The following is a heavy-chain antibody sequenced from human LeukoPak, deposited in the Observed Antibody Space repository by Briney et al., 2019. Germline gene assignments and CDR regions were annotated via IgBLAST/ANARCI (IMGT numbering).Heavy chain of an antibody. D-gene: IGHD5-18*01. V-gene: IGHV3-9*01. CDR2: ISWNSGSI. J-gene: IGHJ3*02. CDR3: AKDMGTAMVKGAFDI. CDR1: GFTFDDYV. Sequence: GGSLRLSCAASGFTFDDYVMHWVRQAPGKGLEWVSGISWNSGSIGYADSVKGRFTISRDNAKNSLYLQMNSLRAEDTALYYCAKDMGTAMVKGAFDIWGQGTMVTVSS.